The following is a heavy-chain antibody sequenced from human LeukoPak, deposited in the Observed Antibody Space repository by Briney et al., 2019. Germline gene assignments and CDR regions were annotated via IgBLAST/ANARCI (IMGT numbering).Heavy chain of an antibody. CDR2: IDYSGST. D-gene: IGHD3-22*01. CDR3: ARARHRFDSRGYYFDY. J-gene: IGHJ4*02. CDR1: GDSVNTINYF. V-gene: IGHV4-39*01. Sequence: PSETLSLTCTVSGDSVNTINYFWGWLRQPPGKGLEWIATIDYSGSTYYNPSLKTRLTISVDTSKNRFSLKLASVTATDTAVFYCARARHRFDSRGYYFDYWGQGKPVTVSS.